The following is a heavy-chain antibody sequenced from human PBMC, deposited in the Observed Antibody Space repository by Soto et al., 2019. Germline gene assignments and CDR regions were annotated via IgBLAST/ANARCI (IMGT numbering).Heavy chain of an antibody. Sequence: QVQLVQSGAEVKKPGSSVKVSCKASGGTFSSYAISWVRQAPGQGLERMGGIIPIFGTANYAQKFQGRVTITADKSTSTAYMELSSLRSEDTAVYYCAGGIAVAGTWYFDYWGQGTLVTVSS. CDR2: IIPIFGTA. D-gene: IGHD6-19*01. V-gene: IGHV1-69*06. CDR1: GGTFSSYA. CDR3: AGGIAVAGTWYFDY. J-gene: IGHJ4*02.